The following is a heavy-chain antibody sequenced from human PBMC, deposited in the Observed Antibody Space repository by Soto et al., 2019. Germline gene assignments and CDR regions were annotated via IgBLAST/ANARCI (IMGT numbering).Heavy chain of an antibody. CDR3: ARGQTSHLTIFAVKRFDP. D-gene: IGHD3-3*01. J-gene: IGHJ5*02. CDR1: GGSFSGYY. V-gene: IGHV4-34*01. CDR2: INHSGST. Sequence: SETLSLTCAVYGGSFSGYYWSWIRQPPGKGLEWIGEINHSGSTNYNPSLRSRVTISVDTSKNQFSLNLSSVTAADTAVYYCARGQTSHLTIFAVKRFDPWGQGTLVTVSS.